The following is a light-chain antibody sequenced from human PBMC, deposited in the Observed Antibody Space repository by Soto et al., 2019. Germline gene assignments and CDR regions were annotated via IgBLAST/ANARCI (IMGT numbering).Light chain of an antibody. CDR1: QSVSNNY. CDR3: QQYGSSGT. Sequence: EVVVSQGTDSMSVSHGERATLSCRASQSVSNNYLAWYQQKPGQAPRLLIYGASNRATGIPDRFSGSGSGTDFTLAISRLEPEDLAVYYCQQYGSSGTFGQGTMVDIK. CDR2: GAS. V-gene: IGKV3-20*01. J-gene: IGKJ1*01.